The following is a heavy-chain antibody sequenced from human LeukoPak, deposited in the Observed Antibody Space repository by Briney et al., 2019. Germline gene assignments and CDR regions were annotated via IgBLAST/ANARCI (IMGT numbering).Heavy chain of an antibody. D-gene: IGHD4-17*01. CDR1: GFTVSSNY. Sequence: PGGSLRLPCAASGFTVSSNYMSWVRQAPGKGLEWVSVIYSGGSTYYADSVKGRFTISRDNSKNTLYLQMNSLRAEDTAVYYCARDFYGDYPQGWFDPWGQGTLVTVSS. J-gene: IGHJ5*02. CDR2: IYSGGST. V-gene: IGHV3-53*05. CDR3: ARDFYGDYPQGWFDP.